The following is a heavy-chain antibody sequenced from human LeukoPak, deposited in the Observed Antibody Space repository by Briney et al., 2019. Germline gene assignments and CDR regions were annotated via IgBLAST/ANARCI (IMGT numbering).Heavy chain of an antibody. V-gene: IGHV3-7*05. Sequence: GGSLRLSCAASGFTFSSYWMSWVRQAPGKGLEWVANIKQDGSEKYYVDSVKGRFTISRDNAKNSLYLQMNSLRAKDTAVYYCARPLRDGYNFDAFDIWGQGTMVTVSS. CDR1: GFTFSSYW. CDR3: ARPLRDGYNFDAFDI. D-gene: IGHD5-24*01. J-gene: IGHJ3*02. CDR2: IKQDGSEK.